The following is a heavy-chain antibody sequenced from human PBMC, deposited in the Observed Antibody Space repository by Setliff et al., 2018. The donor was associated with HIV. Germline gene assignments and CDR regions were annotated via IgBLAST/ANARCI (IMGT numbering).Heavy chain of an antibody. V-gene: IGHV4-39*07. CDR3: ARGAPYCNHGICHLFDY. J-gene: IGHJ4*01. Sequence: SETLSLTCTVYGGSISSSSYYWSWIRQPAGKGPEWLGEINHSGRAKYNPTRKSRLTISVDTSKNQFSLRLSSVTAAVAAVYYCARGAPYCNHGICHLFDYWGHGILVTVSS. CDR1: GGSISSSSYY. D-gene: IGHD2-8*01. CDR2: INHSGRA.